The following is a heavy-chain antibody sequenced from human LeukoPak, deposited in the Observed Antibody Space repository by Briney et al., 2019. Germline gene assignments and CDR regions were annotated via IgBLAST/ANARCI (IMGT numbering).Heavy chain of an antibody. V-gene: IGHV4-34*01. J-gene: IGHJ5*02. CDR3: ARTQGSLQNNWFDP. Sequence: KPSETLSLTCAVYGGSFSGYYWSWIRQPPGKGLEWIGEINHSGSTNYNPSLKSRVTISVDTSKNQFSLKLSSVTAADTAVYYCARTQGSLQNNWFDPWGQGTLVTVSS. CDR1: GGSFSGYY. D-gene: IGHD3-16*02. CDR2: INHSGST.